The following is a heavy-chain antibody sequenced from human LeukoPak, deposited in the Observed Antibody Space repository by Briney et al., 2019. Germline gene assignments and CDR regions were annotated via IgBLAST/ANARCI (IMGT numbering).Heavy chain of an antibody. CDR1: GYTFTGYA. CDR3: AKDQQGDLDY. V-gene: IGHV1-2*02. Sequence: GASVKVSCKASGYTFTGYAMNWVRQAPGQGLEWMGWINPSIGATNYAQKLQGRVTITRDTSISTAYMELSSLRSDDTAVYYCAKDQQGDLDYWGQGTLVTVSS. D-gene: IGHD6-13*01. J-gene: IGHJ4*02. CDR2: INPSIGAT.